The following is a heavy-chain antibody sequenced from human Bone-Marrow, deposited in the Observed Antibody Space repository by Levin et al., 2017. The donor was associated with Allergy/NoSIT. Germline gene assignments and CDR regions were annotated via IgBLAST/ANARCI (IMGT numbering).Heavy chain of an antibody. CDR2: IKSTADGGTT. CDR1: GFTFSDVW. J-gene: IGHJ3*02. Sequence: GGSLRLSCTASGFTFSDVWMTWVRQAPGKGLEWVGRIKSTADGGTTDYAASVKGRFIISRDDSNDMLYLQMNSLKTEDSAEYFCTTEDIWGPGTMVTVSS. CDR3: TTEDI. V-gene: IGHV3-15*07.